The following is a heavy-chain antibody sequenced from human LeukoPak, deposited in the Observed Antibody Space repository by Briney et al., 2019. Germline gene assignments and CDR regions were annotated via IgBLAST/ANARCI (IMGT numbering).Heavy chain of an antibody. Sequence: GGSLRLSCAASGYIFSTYGMYWVRQAPGKGLEWVAFIRHDGSIKNYADSVKGRSTISRDNSKNTLYLQMNSLRAEDTAVYYCAKDSLADIDYWGQGTLVTVSS. J-gene: IGHJ4*02. V-gene: IGHV3-30*02. CDR2: IRHDGSIK. D-gene: IGHD3-16*01. CDR3: AKDSLADIDY. CDR1: GYIFSTYG.